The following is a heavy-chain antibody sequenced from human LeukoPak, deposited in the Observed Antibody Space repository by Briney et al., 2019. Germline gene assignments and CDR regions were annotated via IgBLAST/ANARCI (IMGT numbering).Heavy chain of an antibody. CDR3: ARAFKGVAGPWTGYYMDV. CDR2: ISSNGGST. D-gene: IGHD3/OR15-3a*01. Sequence: GGSLRLSCAASGFTFSSYAMHWVRQAPGKGLEYVSAISSNGGSTYYANSVKGRFTISRDNSKNTLYLQMGSLRAEDMAVYYCARAFKGVAGPWTGYYMDVWGKGTTVTVSS. J-gene: IGHJ6*03. CDR1: GFTFSSYA. V-gene: IGHV3-64*01.